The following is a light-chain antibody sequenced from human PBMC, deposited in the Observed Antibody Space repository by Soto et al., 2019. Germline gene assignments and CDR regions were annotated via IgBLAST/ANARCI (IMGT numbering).Light chain of an antibody. CDR2: KAS. CDR1: QTISSW. J-gene: IGKJ1*01. V-gene: IGKV1-5*03. Sequence: DIQVTHSPSTLSGSVGSRFTITCRASQTISSWLAWYQKKPGKAPKLLIYKASTLKSGVPSRLRGSGYGTEFTITISSLQTDDFATYYCQHYNSSSEAFGQGTKVDI. CDR3: QHYNSSSEA.